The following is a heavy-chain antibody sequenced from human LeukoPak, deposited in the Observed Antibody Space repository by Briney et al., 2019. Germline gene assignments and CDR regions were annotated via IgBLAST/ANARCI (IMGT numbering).Heavy chain of an antibody. CDR3: ARVGRMATDHAFDF. V-gene: IGHV3-53*01. D-gene: IGHD5-24*01. CDR1: GFTVSSHY. Sequence: GGSLRLSCVASGFTVSSHYMSWVRQAPGKGLEWVSVIYSGGSTYYADSVKGRFTISRDNSKNTLYLQMNSQRAEDTAVYYCARVGRMATDHAFDFWGQGTLVTVSS. CDR2: IYSGGST. J-gene: IGHJ3*01.